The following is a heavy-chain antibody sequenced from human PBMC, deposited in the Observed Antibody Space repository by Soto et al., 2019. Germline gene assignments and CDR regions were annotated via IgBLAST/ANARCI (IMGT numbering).Heavy chain of an antibody. D-gene: IGHD5-12*01. CDR2: ISSSSSYI. CDR1: GFTFSSYS. V-gene: IGHV3-21*01. Sequence: EVQLVESGGGLVKPGGSLRLSCAASGFTFSSYSMNWVRQAPGKGLEWVSSISSSSSYIYYADSVKGRFTISRNNAKNSLYLQMNSLRAEVTAEYYCARVEKDGYNPFDYWGQGTLVTVSS. CDR3: ARVEKDGYNPFDY. J-gene: IGHJ4*02.